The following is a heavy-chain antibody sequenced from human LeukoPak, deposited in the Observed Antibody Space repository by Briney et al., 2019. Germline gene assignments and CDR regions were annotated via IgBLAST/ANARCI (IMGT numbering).Heavy chain of an antibody. CDR1: GYTFTGYY. D-gene: IGHD3-22*01. CDR2: IDPNSGGT. V-gene: IGHV1-2*04. CDR3: PRVSSSGYYWFDY. J-gene: IGHJ4*02. Sequence: ASVKVSCKASGYTFTGYYMHWVRQAPGQGLEWMGWIDPNSGGTNYAQKFQGWVTMTRDTSISTAYMELSRLRSDDTAVYYCPRVSSSGYYWFDYWGQGTLVTVSS.